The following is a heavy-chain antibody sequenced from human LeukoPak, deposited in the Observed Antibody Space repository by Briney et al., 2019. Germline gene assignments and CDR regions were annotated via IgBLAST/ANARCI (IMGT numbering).Heavy chain of an antibody. V-gene: IGHV3-21*01. D-gene: IGHD2-8*01. CDR2: ISSSSSYI. Sequence: PGGSLRLSCAASGFTFSSYSMNWVRQAPGKGLEWVSSISSSSSYIYYADSVKGRFTISRDNAKNSLYLQMNSLRAEDTAVYYCARDTQPQYCTNGVCYLDYWGQGTLVTVSS. CDR3: ARDTQPQYCTNGVCYLDY. J-gene: IGHJ4*02. CDR1: GFTFSSYS.